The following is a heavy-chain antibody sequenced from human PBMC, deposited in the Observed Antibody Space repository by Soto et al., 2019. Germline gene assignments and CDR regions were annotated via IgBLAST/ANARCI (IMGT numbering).Heavy chain of an antibody. CDR1: GYTFTSYG. V-gene: IGHV1-18*04. Sequence: VKVSCKASGYTFTSYGISWVRQAPGQGLEWMGWISAYNGNTNYAQKLQGRATMTTDTSTSTAYMELRSLRSDDTAVYYCALRGGSQVYYYGMDVWGQGTTVTVSS. J-gene: IGHJ6*02. CDR2: ISAYNGNT. D-gene: IGHD5-12*01. CDR3: ALRGGSQVYYYGMDV.